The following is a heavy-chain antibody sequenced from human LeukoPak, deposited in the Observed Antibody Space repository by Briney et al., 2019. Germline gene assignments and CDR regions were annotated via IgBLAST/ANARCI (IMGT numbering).Heavy chain of an antibody. Sequence: GGSLRLSCAASGFTFSSYGMHWVRQAPGKGLEWVAVIWYDGSNKYYADSVKGRFTISRDNSKNTLYLQMNSLRDEDTAAYFCTRGRYQLLGPNDSWGQGSLVTVSS. V-gene: IGHV3-33*01. J-gene: IGHJ4*02. CDR3: TRGRYQLLGPNDS. CDR2: IWYDGSNK. D-gene: IGHD2-2*01. CDR1: GFTFSSYG.